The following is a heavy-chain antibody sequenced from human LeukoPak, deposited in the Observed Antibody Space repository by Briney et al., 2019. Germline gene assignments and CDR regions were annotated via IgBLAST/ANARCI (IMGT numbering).Heavy chain of an antibody. J-gene: IGHJ4*02. CDR3: AKDQRGYGRIVDY. CDR1: GFTFSSYA. CDR2: ISGSGSST. V-gene: IGHV3-23*01. D-gene: IGHD3-10*01. Sequence: PGRSLRLSCAASGFTFSSYAMSWVRQAPGKGLEWGSSISGSGSSTYYADSVKGRFTISRDNSKNTLYLQMNSLRAEDTAVYYCAKDQRGYGRIVDYWGQGTLVTISS.